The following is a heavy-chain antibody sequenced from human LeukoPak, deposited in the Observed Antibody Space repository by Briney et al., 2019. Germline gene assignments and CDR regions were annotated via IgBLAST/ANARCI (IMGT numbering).Heavy chain of an antibody. CDR2: IWYDGSNK. V-gene: IGHV3-33*01. Sequence: PGGFLRLSCAASGFTFSSYGMHWVRQAPGKGLEWVAVIWYDGSNKYYADSVKGRFTISRDNSKNTLYLQMNSLRAEDTAVYYCARGIAAGNFDYWGQGTLVTVSS. D-gene: IGHD6-13*01. CDR3: ARGIAAGNFDY. J-gene: IGHJ4*02. CDR1: GFTFSSYG.